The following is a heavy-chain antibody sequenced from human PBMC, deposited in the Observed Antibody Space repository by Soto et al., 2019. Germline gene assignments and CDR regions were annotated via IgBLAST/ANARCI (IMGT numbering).Heavy chain of an antibody. Sequence: QVQLVESGGGVVQPGRSPRLSCVASGFTFSSYAMHWVRQAPGKGLEWVAVISYDGSNKYYADSVKGRFTISRDNSKNTLYLQMNSLRAEDTAVYYCAIGSMYTALRALFDYWGQGTLVTVSS. CDR3: AIGSMYTALRALFDY. CDR2: ISYDGSNK. CDR1: GFTFSSYA. J-gene: IGHJ4*02. D-gene: IGHD2-21*02. V-gene: IGHV3-30-3*01.